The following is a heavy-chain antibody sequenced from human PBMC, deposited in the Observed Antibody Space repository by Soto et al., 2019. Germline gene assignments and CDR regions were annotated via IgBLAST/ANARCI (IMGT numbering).Heavy chain of an antibody. CDR2: IYSGGST. V-gene: IGHV3-53*01. D-gene: IGHD5-12*01. CDR1: GFTVSSNY. CDR3: ARASEATIKFTVYYYCCMDV. J-gene: IGHJ6*02. Sequence: EVQLVESGGGLIQPGGSLRLSCAASGFTVSSNYMSWVRQAPGKGLEWVSVIYSGGSTYYADSVKGRFTISRDNSKNTLYLQRNSQRHEDTAVYYCARASEATIKFTVYYYCCMDVWGQGTTVTVSS.